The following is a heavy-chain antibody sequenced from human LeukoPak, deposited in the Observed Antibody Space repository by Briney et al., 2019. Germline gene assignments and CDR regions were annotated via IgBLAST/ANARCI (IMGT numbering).Heavy chain of an antibody. D-gene: IGHD1-26*01. CDR3: AREVGATLYY. Sequence: PSETLSLTCTVSGYSISSGYYWGWIRQPPGKGLEWIGSIYHSGSTYYNPSLKSRVTISVDTSKNQFSLKLSSVTAADTAVYYCAREVGATLYYWGQGTLVTVSS. V-gene: IGHV4-38-2*02. CDR2: IYHSGST. J-gene: IGHJ4*02. CDR1: GYSISSGYY.